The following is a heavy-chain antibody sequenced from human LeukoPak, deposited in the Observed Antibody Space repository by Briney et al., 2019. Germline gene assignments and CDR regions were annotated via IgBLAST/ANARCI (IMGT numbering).Heavy chain of an antibody. J-gene: IGHJ6*02. Sequence: SETLSLTCTVSGGSISSYDWSWIWKPPGKGLELIGYIYYSGSSNYNPSLKRRVTVSVDMSKNQFSLKLSSVTAADTAVYYCASSGSNRGRSYYYYGMDVWGQGTTVTVSS. V-gene: IGHV4-59*01. CDR3: ASSGSNRGRSYYYYGMDV. CDR2: IYYSGSS. D-gene: IGHD1-26*01. CDR1: GGSISSYD.